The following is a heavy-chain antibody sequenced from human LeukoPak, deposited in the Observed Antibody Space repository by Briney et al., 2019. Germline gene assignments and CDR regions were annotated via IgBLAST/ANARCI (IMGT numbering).Heavy chain of an antibody. CDR1: GLTVSSNY. CDR3: ATERGRATVYFDC. V-gene: IGHV3-53*01. Sequence: PGGSLRLSCAASGLTVSSNYMSWVRQAPGEGLEWVSVIYSDGGGGTTYYADSVKGRFTISRDKSKNTLYLQMNSLRAEDTAVYYCATERGRATVYFDCWGQGTLVTVSS. J-gene: IGHJ4*02. CDR2: IYSDGGGGTT. D-gene: IGHD5-18*01.